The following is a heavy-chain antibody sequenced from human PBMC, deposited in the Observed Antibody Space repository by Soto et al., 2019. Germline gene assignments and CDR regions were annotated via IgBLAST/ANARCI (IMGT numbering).Heavy chain of an antibody. CDR2: IIPIFGTA. Sequence: QVQLVQSGAEVKKPGSSVKVPCKASGGTFSSYAISWVRRAPGPGLEWMGGIIPIFGTANYAQKFQGRVTITADDSTSTAYMELSSLRSEDTAVYYCARHVPAAGYYYGMDVWGQGTTVTVSS. CDR1: GGTFSSYA. V-gene: IGHV1-69*12. J-gene: IGHJ6*02. D-gene: IGHD2-2*01. CDR3: ARHVPAAGYYYGMDV.